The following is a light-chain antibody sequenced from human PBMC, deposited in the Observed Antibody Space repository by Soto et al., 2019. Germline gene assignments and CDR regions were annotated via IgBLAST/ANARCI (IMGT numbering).Light chain of an antibody. J-gene: IGLJ3*02. Sequence: SVLTQPPSVSGAPGQRVTISCTGSSSNIGAGYDVHWYQQLPGTAPKFLIYGNSNRPSGVPDRFSGSKSGTSASLAITGLQAEDEADYYFQSYDSSLSGWVFGGGTKLTVL. CDR3: QSYDSSLSGWV. V-gene: IGLV1-40*01. CDR1: SSNIGAGYD. CDR2: GNS.